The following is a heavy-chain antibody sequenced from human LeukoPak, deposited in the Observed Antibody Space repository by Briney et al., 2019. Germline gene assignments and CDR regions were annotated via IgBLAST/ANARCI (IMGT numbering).Heavy chain of an antibody. Sequence: SETLSLTCTVSGGSISSYYWSWIRQPPGKGLEWIGYIYYSGSTNYNPSLKSRVTISVDTSKNQFSLKLSSVTAADTAVYYCARDRSQYYDSSGYDYWGQGTLVTVSS. D-gene: IGHD3-22*01. J-gene: IGHJ4*02. CDR3: ARDRSQYYDSSGYDY. CDR1: GGSISSYY. V-gene: IGHV4-59*01. CDR2: IYYSGST.